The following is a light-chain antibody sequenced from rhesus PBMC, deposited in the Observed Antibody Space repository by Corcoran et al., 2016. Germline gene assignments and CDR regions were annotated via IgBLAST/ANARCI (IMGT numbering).Light chain of an antibody. J-gene: IGKJ1*01. CDR2: GAS. Sequence: ETVVTQSPATLSLSPGERATLSCRASQSVGSYLAWYQQKPGQAPRLLIYGASSRATGIPDRFSGSGSGTDCTTTISSLEPEDVGVYYCQQSSNLSRTFGQGTKVEIK. V-gene: IGKV3-24*04. CDR1: QSVGSY. CDR3: QQSSNLSRT.